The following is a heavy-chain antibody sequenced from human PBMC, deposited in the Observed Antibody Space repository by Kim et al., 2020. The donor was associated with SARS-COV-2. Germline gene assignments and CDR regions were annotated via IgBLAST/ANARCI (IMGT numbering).Heavy chain of an antibody. Sequence: SETLSLTCTVSGGSISSSSYYWGWIRQPPGKGLEWIGGIYYSGSTYYNPSLKSRVTISVDTSKNQFSLKLSSVTAADTAVYYCARLKEPRSGILLYLFDYWGQGTLVTVSS. CDR1: GGSISSSSYY. CDR2: IYYSGST. D-gene: IGHD1-26*01. CDR3: ARLKEPRSGILLYLFDY. V-gene: IGHV4-39*01. J-gene: IGHJ4*02.